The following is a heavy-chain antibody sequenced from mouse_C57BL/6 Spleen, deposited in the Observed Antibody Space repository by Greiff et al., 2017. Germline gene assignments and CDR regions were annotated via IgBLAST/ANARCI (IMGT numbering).Heavy chain of an antibody. CDR2: ISDGGSYT. Sequence: EVQGVESGGGLVKPGGSLKLSCAASGFTFSSYAMSWVRQTPEKRLEWVATISDGGSYTYYPDNVKGRFTISRDNAKNNLYLQMSHLKSEDTAMYYCARDTTDGVVDYWGQGTSVTVSS. CDR3: ARDTTDGVVDY. D-gene: IGHD1-1*01. CDR1: GFTFSSYA. V-gene: IGHV5-4*01. J-gene: IGHJ4*01.